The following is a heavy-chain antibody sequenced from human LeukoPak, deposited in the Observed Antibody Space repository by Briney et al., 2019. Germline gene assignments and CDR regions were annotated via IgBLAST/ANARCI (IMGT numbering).Heavy chain of an antibody. CDR2: INHSGST. CDR3: ARRPSGIAVAPFDY. Sequence: SETLSLTCAVYGGSFSGYYWSWIRQPPGKGLEWIGEINHSGSTNYNPSLKSRVTISVGTSKNQFSLKLSSVTAADTAVYYCARRPSGIAVAPFDYWGQGTLVTVSS. CDR1: GGSFSGYY. V-gene: IGHV4-34*01. D-gene: IGHD6-19*01. J-gene: IGHJ4*02.